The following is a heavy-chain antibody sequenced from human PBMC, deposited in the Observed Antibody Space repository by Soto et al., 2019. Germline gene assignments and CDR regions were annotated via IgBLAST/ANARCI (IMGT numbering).Heavy chain of an antibody. CDR2: ISGSGGNT. CDR1: GFPFSNYV. CDR3: AKDIGTTRTYYFDN. Sequence: EAQLLESGGGLVQPGGSLRLSCAASGFPFSNYVMTWVRQGPGKGLEWVSGISGSGGNTYYADSVKGRFTISRDNSKNTLDLQMNTLRSEDTAVYFCAKDIGTTRTYYFDNWGQGTLVTVSS. D-gene: IGHD4-17*01. V-gene: IGHV3-23*01. J-gene: IGHJ4*02.